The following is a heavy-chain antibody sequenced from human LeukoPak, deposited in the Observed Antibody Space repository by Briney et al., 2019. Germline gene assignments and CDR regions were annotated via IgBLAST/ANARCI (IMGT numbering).Heavy chain of an antibody. Sequence: SVKVSCKASGGTFSSYAISWVRQAPGQGLEWMGGIIPIFGTANYAQKFQGRVTITADKSTSTAYVELSSLRSEDTAVYYCANLRGGFGEGYYFDYWGQGTLVTVSS. D-gene: IGHD3-10*01. J-gene: IGHJ4*02. CDR2: IIPIFGTA. CDR3: ANLRGGFGEGYYFDY. CDR1: GGTFSSYA. V-gene: IGHV1-69*06.